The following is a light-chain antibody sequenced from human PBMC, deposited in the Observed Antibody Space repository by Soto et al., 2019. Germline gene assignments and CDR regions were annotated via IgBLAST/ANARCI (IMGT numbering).Light chain of an antibody. V-gene: IGLV1-40*01. J-gene: IGLJ3*02. CDR3: QADDSSLSGWG. CDR2: GNS. CDR1: SSNIGAGYD. Sequence: QAVVTQPPSVSGAPGQRVTISCTGSSSNIGAGYDVHWYQQLPGTAPKLLIYGNSNRPSGVPDRFSGSKSATSASLAITGLRAEDEADYYCQADDSSLSGWGFGGGTKGTVL.